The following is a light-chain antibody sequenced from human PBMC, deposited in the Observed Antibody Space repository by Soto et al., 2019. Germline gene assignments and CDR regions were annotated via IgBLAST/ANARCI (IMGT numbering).Light chain of an antibody. CDR1: SRDVGGYDS. J-gene: IGLJ1*01. CDR3: ASYAGNSRDV. V-gene: IGLV2-8*01. Sequence: QSLLPPPPSASGTPGQSVTISCTAVSRDVGGYDSFFCYQQYPGKAPKLIIFEVNKRPSWVPDRFSGSKSGTTASLTVSGLQAEYEAVYCCASYAGNSRDVFGTGTKVTV. CDR2: EVN.